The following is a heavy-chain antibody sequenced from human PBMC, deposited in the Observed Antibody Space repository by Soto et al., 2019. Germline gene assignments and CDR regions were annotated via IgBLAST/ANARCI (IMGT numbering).Heavy chain of an antibody. J-gene: IGHJ1*01. CDR2: ISYDGSNK. CDR1: GFIFSSNA. CDR3: ARDRVVAGIGEFVF. D-gene: IGHD6-19*01. Sequence: QVQLVESGGGVVQPGRSLSLSCAASGFIFSSNAMHWVRQAPGKGLEWVAVISYDGSNKYYVDSVKGRFTISRDNSKNTLYLQMNNLRSEDTAVYYCARDRVVAGIGEFVFWGQGTLVTVSS. V-gene: IGHV3-30-3*01.